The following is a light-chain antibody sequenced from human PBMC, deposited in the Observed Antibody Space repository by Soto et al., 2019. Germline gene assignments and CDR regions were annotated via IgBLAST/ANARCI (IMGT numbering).Light chain of an antibody. CDR3: LQDYNYPLT. V-gene: IGKV1-27*01. CDR2: AAS. CDR1: QGISIY. J-gene: IGKJ1*01. Sequence: DIQMTQSPSTLSGSVGDRVTITCRASQGISIYLAWYQQKPGKVPKLLIYAASTLQSGVPSRFSGSGSGTDFTLTISSVQAEDFATYYCLQDYNYPLTFGQGTKVDIK.